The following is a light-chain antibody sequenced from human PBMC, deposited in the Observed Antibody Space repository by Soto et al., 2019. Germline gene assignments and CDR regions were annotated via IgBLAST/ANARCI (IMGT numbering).Light chain of an antibody. J-gene: IGKJ1*01. CDR3: LLDFRYFWA. CDR1: QAIRTA. V-gene: IGKV1-6*01. CDR2: AAS. Sequence: AIQLTQSPSSLYASVGDRLTTTCRASQAIRTALGWYQQKPGKVPKLLIYAASILQSGVPSRFSGSGSGTDFTLTISSLQPEDFATYYCLLDFRYFWAFGQGTEVDIK.